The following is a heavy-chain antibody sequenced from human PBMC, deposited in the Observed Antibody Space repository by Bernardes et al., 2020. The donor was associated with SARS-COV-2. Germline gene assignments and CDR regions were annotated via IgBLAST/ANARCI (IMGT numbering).Heavy chain of an antibody. Sequence: GGSLRLSCAASGFPFSSYAMSWVRQAPGKGLEWVSALSGSGGSTYYAYSVKGRFTISRDNSKNTLYLQMNSLRAEDTGVYYCAKPQFVLTASPLGTDYWGQGSLVTVSS. D-gene: IGHD1-1*01. CDR3: AKPQFVLTASPLGTDY. CDR1: GFPFSSYA. J-gene: IGHJ4*02. CDR2: LSGSGGST. V-gene: IGHV3-23*01.